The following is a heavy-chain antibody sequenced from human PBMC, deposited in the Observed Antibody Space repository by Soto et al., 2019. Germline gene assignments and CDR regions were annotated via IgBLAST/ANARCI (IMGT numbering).Heavy chain of an antibody. D-gene: IGHD1-26*01. V-gene: IGHV1-3*04. J-gene: IGHJ4*02. CDR3: ARDDSGFSGSHYIDYFNY. CDR1: GYPLTTYH. Sequence: ASVKVSCKTSGYPLTTYHITWVRQAPGQGLEWMGWISTGNGNIKYSQKLQGRVTFTRDTSAGTVYMQLSSLTSEDTAVYYCARDDSGFSGSHYIDYFNYWGQGALVTVPS. CDR2: ISTGNGNI.